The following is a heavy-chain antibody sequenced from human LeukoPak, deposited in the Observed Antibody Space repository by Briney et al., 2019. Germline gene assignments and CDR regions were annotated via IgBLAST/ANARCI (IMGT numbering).Heavy chain of an antibody. J-gene: IGHJ4*02. V-gene: IGHV3-7*01. CDR2: IKQDGSEK. D-gene: IGHD3-3*01. Sequence: GSLRLSCAASGFTFSSYWMSWVRQAPGEGLEWVANIKQDGSEKYYVDSVKGRFTISRDNAKNSLYLQRNSLRAEDTAVYYCARPLYDFWSGYYPYYFDYWGQGTLVTVSS. CDR3: ARPLYDFWSGYYPYYFDY. CDR1: GFTFSSYW.